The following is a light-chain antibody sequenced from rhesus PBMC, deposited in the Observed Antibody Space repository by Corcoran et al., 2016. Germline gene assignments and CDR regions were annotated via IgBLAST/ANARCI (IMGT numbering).Light chain of an antibody. CDR1: QGINKY. J-gene: IGKJ1*01. CDR3: QQHNTYPPT. Sequence: DVQMTQSPSSLSASVGDTVTITCQASQGINKYLDWYQQKPGKAPEDLIHDKSTLQSGIPSRFSGRGYGTEFTLTISSLQPEDFATYYCQQHNTYPPTFGHGTKVEIK. CDR2: DKS. V-gene: IGKV1-25*01.